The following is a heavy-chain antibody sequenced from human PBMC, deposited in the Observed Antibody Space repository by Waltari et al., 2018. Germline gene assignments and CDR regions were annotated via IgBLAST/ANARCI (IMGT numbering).Heavy chain of an antibody. D-gene: IGHD3-16*01. V-gene: IGHV3-33*01. CDR2: IWYDGSNK. Sequence: QVQLVESGGGVVQPGRSLRLSCAASGFTFSSYGKHWVRQAPGKGLEWVAVIWYDGSNKYYADSVKGRFTISRDNSKNTLYLQMNSLRAEDTAEYYCARTYAFEHIDYWGQGTLVTVSS. J-gene: IGHJ4*02. CDR3: ARTYAFEHIDY. CDR1: GFTFSSYG.